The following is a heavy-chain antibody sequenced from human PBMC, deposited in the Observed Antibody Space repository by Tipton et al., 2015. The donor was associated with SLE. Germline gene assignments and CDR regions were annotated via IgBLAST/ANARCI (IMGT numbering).Heavy chain of an antibody. CDR1: GGSFNGYY. D-gene: IGHD2-15*01. V-gene: IGHV4-34*01. J-gene: IGHJ3*02. CDR3: ARGFGSSFKRAFDI. Sequence: TLSLTCDVHGGSFNGYYWNWIRQSPGKGLEWIGEINRSGTTNYITSLKSRVTISLDTSKNQFSLSLKSVTAADTALYYCARGFGSSFKRAFDIWGQGTLVTVSS. CDR2: INRSGTT.